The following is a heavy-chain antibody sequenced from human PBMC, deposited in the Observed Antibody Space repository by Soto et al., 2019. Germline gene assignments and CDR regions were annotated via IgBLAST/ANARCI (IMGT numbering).Heavy chain of an antibody. CDR3: ARDCFMVGEYNWFDP. CDR2: IYYSGST. J-gene: IGHJ5*02. Sequence: PSETLSLTCTVSGGSISSYYWSWIRQPPGKGLEWIGYIYYSGSTNYNPSLKSRVTISVDTSKNQFSLKLSSVTAADTAVFYCARDCFMVGEYNWFDPWGQGTLVTVSS. CDR1: GGSISSYY. V-gene: IGHV4-59*01. D-gene: IGHD2-15*01.